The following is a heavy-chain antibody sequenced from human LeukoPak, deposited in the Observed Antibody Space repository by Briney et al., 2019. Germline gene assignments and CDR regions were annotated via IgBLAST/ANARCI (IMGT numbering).Heavy chain of an antibody. J-gene: IGHJ4*02. V-gene: IGHV4-39*01. CDR1: GGSMSSSTYY. Sequence: SETLSLTCTVSGGSMSSSTYYWGWIRQPPGKGLEWIGSIYYSGRPYYNPSLKSRVTIPGDTFKNQFYMKLSSMTAADTAVYYCATRTIAAPTSKFFDSWGQGTLVTVLS. CDR2: IYYSGRP. D-gene: IGHD6-13*01. CDR3: ATRTIAAPTSKFFDS.